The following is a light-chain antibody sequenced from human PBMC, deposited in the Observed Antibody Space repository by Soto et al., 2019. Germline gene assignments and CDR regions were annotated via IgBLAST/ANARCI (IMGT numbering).Light chain of an antibody. CDR3: FLAYSGASYVV. V-gene: IGLV7-46*01. J-gene: IGLJ2*01. Sequence: QAVVTQEPSLTVSPGGTVTLTCGSSTGAVTSGHYPYWFQQKPGQAPRTLIYDTSNKHSWTPARFSGSLLGGKAALTLSGAQPEDEADYYCFLAYSGASYVVFGGGTKLTV. CDR1: TGAVTSGHY. CDR2: DTS.